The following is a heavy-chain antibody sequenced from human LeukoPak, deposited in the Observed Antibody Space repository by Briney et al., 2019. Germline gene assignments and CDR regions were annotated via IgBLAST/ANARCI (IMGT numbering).Heavy chain of an antibody. CDR2: ISGSGGST. CDR3: AKVVGAHCSGGSCILFDY. CDR1: GFTFSSYS. J-gene: IGHJ4*02. V-gene: IGHV3-23*01. D-gene: IGHD2-15*01. Sequence: PGGSLRLSCAASGFTFSSYSMNWVRQAPGKGLEWVSAISGSGGSTYYADSVKGRFTISRDNSKNTLYLQMNSLRAEDTAVYYCAKVVGAHCSGGSCILFDYWGQGTLVTVSS.